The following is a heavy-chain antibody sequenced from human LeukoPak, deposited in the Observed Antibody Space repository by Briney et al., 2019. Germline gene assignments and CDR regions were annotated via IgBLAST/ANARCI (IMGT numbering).Heavy chain of an antibody. J-gene: IGHJ3*02. V-gene: IGHV3-23*01. CDR3: AKDGVITFGGVRMNIHGDAFDI. Sequence: GGSLRLSCAASGFTFSSYAMSWVRQAPGKGLEWVSAISGSGGSTYYADSVKGRFTISRDNSKNTLYLQMNSLRAEDTAVYYCAKDGVITFGGVRMNIHGDAFDIWGQGTMVTVSS. CDR2: ISGSGGST. D-gene: IGHD3-16*01. CDR1: GFTFSSYA.